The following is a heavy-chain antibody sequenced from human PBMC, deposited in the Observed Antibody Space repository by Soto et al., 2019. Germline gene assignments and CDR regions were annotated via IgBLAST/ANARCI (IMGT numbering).Heavy chain of an antibody. CDR1: GFTFRSHG. Sequence: QPGGSLRLSCASSGFTFRSHGMHWVRQAPGKGLEWVAVIWYDGSEKYYADSVKGRFTISRDNSKNTLYLQMNNLRVEDTALYYCTRWADAKRLDYWGQGTLVTVSS. CDR3: TRWADAKRLDY. D-gene: IGHD4-17*01. J-gene: IGHJ4*02. CDR2: IWYDGSEK. V-gene: IGHV3-33*01.